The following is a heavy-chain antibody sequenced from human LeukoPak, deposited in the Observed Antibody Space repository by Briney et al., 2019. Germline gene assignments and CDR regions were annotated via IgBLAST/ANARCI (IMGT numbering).Heavy chain of an antibody. CDR2: INPTSGGT. V-gene: IGHV1-2*04. CDR3: ARGDSSGWYYYYGMDV. J-gene: IGHJ6*02. Sequence: ASVKVSCKASGYTFTGYYMHWVRQAPGQGLEWMGWINPTSGGTNYAQKFQGWVTMTRDTSISTAYMELSRLRSDDTAVYYCARGDSSGWYYYYGMDVWGQGTTVTVSS. CDR1: GYTFTGYY. D-gene: IGHD6-19*01.